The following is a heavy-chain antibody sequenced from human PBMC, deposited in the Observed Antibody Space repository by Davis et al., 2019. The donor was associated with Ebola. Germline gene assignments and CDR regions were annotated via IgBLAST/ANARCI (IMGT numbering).Heavy chain of an antibody. J-gene: IGHJ5*02. CDR2: IYYSGST. CDR1: GGSISNYY. V-gene: IGHV4-59*01. Sequence: SETLSLTCTVSGGSISNYYWSWIRQPPGKGLEWIGYIYYSGSTNYNPSLKSRVTISVDTSKNQFSLKLSSVTAADTAVYYCARGLPFDPWGQGTLVTVSS. D-gene: IGHD3/OR15-3a*01. CDR3: ARGLPFDP.